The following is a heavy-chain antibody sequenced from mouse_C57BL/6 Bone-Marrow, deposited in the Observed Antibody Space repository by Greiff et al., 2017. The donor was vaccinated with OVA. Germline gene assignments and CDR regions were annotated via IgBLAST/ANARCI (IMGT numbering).Heavy chain of an antibody. J-gene: IGHJ4*01. CDR1: GFNIKNTY. CDR3: ARSDGSSFYAMDY. Sequence: DVKLVESVAELVRPGASVKLSCTASGFNIKNTYMHWVKQRPEQGLEWIGRIDPANGNTKYAPKFQGKATITADTSSTTAYLQLLSLTSEDTDIDYCARSDGSSFYAMDYWGQGTSVTVSS. CDR2: IDPANGNT. D-gene: IGHD1-1*01. V-gene: IGHV14-3*01.